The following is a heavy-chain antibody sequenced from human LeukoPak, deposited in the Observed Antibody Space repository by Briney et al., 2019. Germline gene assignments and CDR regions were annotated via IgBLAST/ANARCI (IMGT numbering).Heavy chain of an antibody. CDR3: AREADGFDI. V-gene: IGHV3-30*01. CDR2: LAYDETFR. Sequence: GRSLRLSCSASGFTFSRYTMHWVRQAPGKGLEWVALLAYDETFRYYADSVKGRFTISRDTAKTTLDLQMNSLTTEDTALYYCAREADGFDIWGQGTMVTVSS. CDR1: GFTFSRYT. J-gene: IGHJ3*02.